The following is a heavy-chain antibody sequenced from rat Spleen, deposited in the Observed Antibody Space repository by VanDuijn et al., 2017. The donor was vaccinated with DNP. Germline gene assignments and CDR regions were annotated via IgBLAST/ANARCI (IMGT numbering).Heavy chain of an antibody. CDR3: ARWFNSGFYFDH. J-gene: IGHJ2*01. V-gene: IGHV5-22*01. CDR2: ISYDGSAT. Sequence: EVQLVESGGGLVQPGRSLKLSCAASGFTFSDSFVAWVRQAPKKGLEWVASISYDGSATYYGDSVKGRFTISRDNAKNTLYLQMSSLRSEDMATYYCARWFNSGFYFDHWGQGVMVTVSS. CDR1: GFTFSDSF. D-gene: IGHD4-4*01.